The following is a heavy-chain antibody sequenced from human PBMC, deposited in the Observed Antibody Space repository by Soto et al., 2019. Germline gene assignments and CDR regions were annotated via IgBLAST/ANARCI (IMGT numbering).Heavy chain of an antibody. D-gene: IGHD3-22*01. CDR2: INPNSGGT. J-gene: IGHJ4*02. Sequence: GASVKVSCKASGYTFTGYYMHWVRQAPGQGLEWMGWINPNSGGTNYAQKFQGRVTMTRDTSISTAYMELSRLRSDDTAVYYCARDTYYYDSSGYHYWGQGTLVTVSS. CDR1: GYTFTGYY. V-gene: IGHV1-2*02. CDR3: ARDTYYYDSSGYHY.